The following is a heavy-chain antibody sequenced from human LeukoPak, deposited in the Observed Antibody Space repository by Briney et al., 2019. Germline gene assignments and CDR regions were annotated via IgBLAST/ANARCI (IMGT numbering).Heavy chain of an antibody. D-gene: IGHD3-3*01. CDR2: MNPDSGNT. CDR1: GYTFTSYD. CDR3: ARGSFGQAYYDFWSGYYYNWFDP. J-gene: IGHJ5*02. Sequence: ASVKVSCKASGYTFTSYDINWVRQATGQGLEWMGWMNPDSGNTGYAQKFQGRVTITRNTSISTAYMELSSLRSEDTAVYYCARGSFGQAYYDFWSGYYYNWFDPWGQGALVTVSP. V-gene: IGHV1-8*03.